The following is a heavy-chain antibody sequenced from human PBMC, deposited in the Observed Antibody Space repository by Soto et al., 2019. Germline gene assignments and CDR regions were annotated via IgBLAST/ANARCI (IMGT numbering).Heavy chain of an antibody. J-gene: IGHJ3*01. CDR3: ARALMYEDFDF. CDR1: VNTFTSNG. CDR2: ISAYNGNT. V-gene: IGHV1-18*04. D-gene: IGHD2-8*01. Sequence: GAAVKDSCKASVNTFTSNGISWLRQAPGQELEWMGWISAYNGNTNYAQKLQGRVTMTTDTSTSTAYIELRSLIADDTAVYYGARALMYEDFDFWSQGKMVTISS.